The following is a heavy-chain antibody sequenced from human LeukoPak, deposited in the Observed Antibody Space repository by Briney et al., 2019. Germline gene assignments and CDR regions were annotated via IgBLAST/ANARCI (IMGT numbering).Heavy chain of an antibody. CDR2: IHYDGSNN. CDR1: GFTFSSYA. D-gene: IGHD4-17*01. CDR3: ARDPTVN. J-gene: IGHJ4*02. V-gene: IGHV3-30*02. Sequence: GGSLRLSCAASGFTFSSYAMHWVRQAPGKGLEWVAFIHYDGSNNYYADSVKGRFTISRDNSKNTLYLQMNTLRADDTAVYYCARDPTVNWGQGTLVTVSS.